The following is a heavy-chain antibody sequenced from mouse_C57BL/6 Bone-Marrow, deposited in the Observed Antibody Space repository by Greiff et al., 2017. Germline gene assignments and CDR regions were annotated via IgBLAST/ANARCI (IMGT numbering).Heavy chain of an antibody. J-gene: IGHJ2*01. CDR1: GFTFSSYG. V-gene: IGHV5-6*01. CDR3: ARDPIQYYFDY. CDR2: ISSGGSYT. Sequence: EVQRVESGGDLVKPGGSLKLSCAASGFTFSSYGMSWVRQTPDKRLEWVATISSGGSYTYYPDSVKGRFTISRDNAKNTLYLQMSSLKSEDTAMYYCARDPIQYYFDYWGQGTTLTVSS.